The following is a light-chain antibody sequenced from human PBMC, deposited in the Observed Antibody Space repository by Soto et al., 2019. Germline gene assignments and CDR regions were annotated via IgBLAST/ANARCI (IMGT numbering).Light chain of an antibody. CDR2: SAS. Sequence: DIQLTQSPSFLSVSVGDRVTITCRASQDISTFLAWYQQKPGKAPQLLIYSASNLHSGVPSRFSGSGSGTEFTLTVSSLQPEDFATYHCQQHNSYPYTFGQGTKLEIK. CDR1: QDISTF. CDR3: QQHNSYPYT. V-gene: IGKV1-9*01. J-gene: IGKJ2*01.